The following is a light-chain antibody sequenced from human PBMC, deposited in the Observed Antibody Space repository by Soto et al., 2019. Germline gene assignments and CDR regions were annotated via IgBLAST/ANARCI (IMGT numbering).Light chain of an antibody. V-gene: IGKV3-20*01. CDR2: GAS. CDR1: QTLTNYY. J-gene: IGKJ1*01. CDR3: QQYDSSPRT. Sequence: EIVLTQSPATLSVSPGERATLSCRASQTLTNYYLAWYQQKPGQAPRLLIYGASSRATGIPDRFSGSGSGTDFTLTISRLEPEDFAVYFCQQYDSSPRTFGQGTKVDIK.